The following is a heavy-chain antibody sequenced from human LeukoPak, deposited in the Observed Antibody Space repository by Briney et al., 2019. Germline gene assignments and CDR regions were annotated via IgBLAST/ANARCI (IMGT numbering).Heavy chain of an antibody. CDR3: AKDSAVWGSLNYFDP. V-gene: IGHV1-2*02. J-gene: IGHJ5*02. D-gene: IGHD3-16*01. Sequence: GASVKVSCKASGYTFTDYFMHWVRQAPGQGLEWMGWINPNSGGTNYAQKFQGRVTMTRDTSINTAYMELSRLTSVDTAVYYCAKDSAVWGSLNYFDPWGQGTLVTVSS. CDR1: GYTFTDYF. CDR2: INPNSGGT.